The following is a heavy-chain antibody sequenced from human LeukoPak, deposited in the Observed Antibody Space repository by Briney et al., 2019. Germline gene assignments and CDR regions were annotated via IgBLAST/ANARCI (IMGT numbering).Heavy chain of an antibody. CDR2: INHSGST. V-gene: IGHV4-34*01. Sequence: SETLSLTCAVYGGSFSGYYWSWIRQPPGKGLEWIWEINHSGSTNYNPSLTSRGTISVDTSKNQFSLKLSSVTAAGTAVYYCARGYCSGGTSYSYSVSWGPRTLVTLSS. CDR1: GGSFSGYY. CDR3: ARGYCSGGTSYSYSVS. J-gene: IGHJ4*02. D-gene: IGHD2-15*01.